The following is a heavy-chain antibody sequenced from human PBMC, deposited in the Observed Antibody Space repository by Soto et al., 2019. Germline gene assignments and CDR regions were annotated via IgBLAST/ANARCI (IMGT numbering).Heavy chain of an antibody. D-gene: IGHD2-21*02. J-gene: IGHJ5*02. CDR1: GGSINSTNW. Sequence: QVQLQESGPGLVKPSGTLSLTCAVSGGSINSTNWWNWVRQPPGKGLEWIGEIYHSGSTKYNPSLKSRVTISVDKSKNQLSLRLTSVTAADTAVYYCASKSGCGGDCHYNWFDPWGQGTLVTVSS. CDR2: IYHSGST. CDR3: ASKSGCGGDCHYNWFDP. V-gene: IGHV4-4*02.